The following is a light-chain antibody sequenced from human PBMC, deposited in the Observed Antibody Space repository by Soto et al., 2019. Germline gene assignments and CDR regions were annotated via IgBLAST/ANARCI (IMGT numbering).Light chain of an antibody. J-gene: IGLJ1*01. CDR3: CSYAGSSTYV. Sequence: QSALTQPASVSGSPGQSITISCTGTSSDVGSYNLVSWYQQHPGKAPKLMIYEGNKRPSGVSNRFSGSKSGNTASLTISGLQADDEADYYCCSYAGSSTYVFGTGTKVTVL. CDR2: EGN. CDR1: SSDVGSYNL. V-gene: IGLV2-23*01.